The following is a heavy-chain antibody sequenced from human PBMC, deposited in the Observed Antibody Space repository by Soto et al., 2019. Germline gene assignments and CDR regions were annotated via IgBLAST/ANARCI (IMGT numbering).Heavy chain of an antibody. CDR3: ARVGQYLGYGMDV. CDR1: GGIFSTYA. D-gene: IGHD2-2*01. Sequence: ASVKVSCKASGGIFSTYAISWLRQAPGQGLEWMGCIIPLFGTTKYAQRFQGRVTITRDASASTAYMELSSLRSEDTAVYYCARVGQYLGYGMDVWGQGTTVTVSS. J-gene: IGHJ6*02. CDR2: IIPLFGTT. V-gene: IGHV1-69*05.